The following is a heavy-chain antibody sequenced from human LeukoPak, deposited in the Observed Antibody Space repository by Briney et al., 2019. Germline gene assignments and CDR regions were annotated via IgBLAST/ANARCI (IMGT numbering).Heavy chain of an antibody. J-gene: IGHJ4*02. CDR3: AKDAYYYDSSGYQGDY. CDR2: IRYDGSNK. V-gene: IGHV3-30*02. D-gene: IGHD3-22*01. CDR1: GFTFSSYG. Sequence: PGGTLRLSCAAPGFTFSSYGMHWVRQAPGKGLEWVAFIRYDGSNKYYADSVKGRFTISRDNSKNTLYLQMNSLRAEDTAVYYCAKDAYYYDSSGYQGDYWGQGILVTVSS.